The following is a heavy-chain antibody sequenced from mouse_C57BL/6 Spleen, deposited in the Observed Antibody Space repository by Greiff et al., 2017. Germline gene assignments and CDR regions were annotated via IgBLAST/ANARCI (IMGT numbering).Heavy chain of an antibody. V-gene: IGHV1-42*01. CDR2: INPSTGGT. CDR3: ASYYGSSYRFFAY. D-gene: IGHD1-1*01. Sequence: VQLQQSGPELVKPGASVKISCKASGYSFTGYYMNWVKQSPEKSLEWIGEINPSTGGTTYNQKFKAKATLTVDKSSSTAYMQRNSLTSEDSAVYYCASYYGSSYRFFAYWGQGTLVTVSA. J-gene: IGHJ3*01. CDR1: GYSFTGYY.